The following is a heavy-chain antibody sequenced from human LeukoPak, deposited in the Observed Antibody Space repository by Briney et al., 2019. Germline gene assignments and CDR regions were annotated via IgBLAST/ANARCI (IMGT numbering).Heavy chain of an antibody. J-gene: IGHJ4*02. CDR2: IGGSNGIT. Sequence: GGSLRLSCAASGFTVSSNYMSWVRQAPGKGLEWVSVIGGSNGITFYVGSVKGRFTISRDNSKDTLYLQMNSSRAEDTAVYYCARNENSGWGYFDYWGQGTLVTVSS. D-gene: IGHD5-12*01. CDR1: GFTVSSNY. V-gene: IGHV3-53*01. CDR3: ARNENSGWGYFDY.